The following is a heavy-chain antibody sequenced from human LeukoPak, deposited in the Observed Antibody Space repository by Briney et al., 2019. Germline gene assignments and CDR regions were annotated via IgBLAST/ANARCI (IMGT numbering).Heavy chain of an antibody. Sequence: PSETLSLTCTVSGGSISSYYWSWIRQPPGKGLEWIGYIYYSGSTNYNPSLKSRVTISVDTSKNQFSLKPSSVTAADTAVYYCARMGYSSGWYSVYYMDVWGKGTTVTVSS. D-gene: IGHD6-19*01. CDR2: IYYSGST. V-gene: IGHV4-59*01. CDR1: GGSISSYY. J-gene: IGHJ6*03. CDR3: ARMGYSSGWYSVYYMDV.